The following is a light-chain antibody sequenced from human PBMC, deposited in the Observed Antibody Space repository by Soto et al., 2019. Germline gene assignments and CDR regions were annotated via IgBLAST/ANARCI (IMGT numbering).Light chain of an antibody. CDR2: GAS. CDR3: QQRSNWLWT. CDR1: QSLSSIY. J-gene: IGKJ1*01. V-gene: IGKV3D-20*02. Sequence: EVVLTQSPGTLSLSSGERATLSCRASQSLSSIYLAWYQQKPGQAPRLLMYGASNRATGIPDRFSGSGSGTDFTLAISRLEPEDFAVYYCQQRSNWLWTFGQGTKVDIK.